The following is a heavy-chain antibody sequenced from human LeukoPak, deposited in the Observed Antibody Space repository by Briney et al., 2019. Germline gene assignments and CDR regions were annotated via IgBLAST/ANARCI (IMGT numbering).Heavy chain of an antibody. J-gene: IGHJ6*03. CDR1: GGSISSYY. CDR2: IYYSGST. V-gene: IGHV4-59*01. Sequence: PSETLSLTCTVSGGSISSYYWSWIRQPPGKRLEWIGYIYYSGSTNYNPSLKSRVTISVDTSKNQFSLKLSSVTAADTAVYYCARADTADYYYYYMDVWGKGTTVTVSS. CDR3: ARADTADYYYYYMDV. D-gene: IGHD5-18*01.